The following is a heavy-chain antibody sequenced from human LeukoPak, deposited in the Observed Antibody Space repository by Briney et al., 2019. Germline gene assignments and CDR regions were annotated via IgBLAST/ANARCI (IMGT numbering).Heavy chain of an antibody. D-gene: IGHD6-13*01. CDR3: ARAPRNSSTMLDH. Sequence: GASVKVSCKGSGYTFISYWIQWVRQAPGQGLEWVSLINSNDGSTTNAPKFQGRVTMTRDTSTSTVYLDLSSLTSDDTAMYYCARAPRNSSTMLDHWGQGTLVTVSS. J-gene: IGHJ5*02. CDR1: GYTFISYW. V-gene: IGHV1-46*01. CDR2: INSNDGST.